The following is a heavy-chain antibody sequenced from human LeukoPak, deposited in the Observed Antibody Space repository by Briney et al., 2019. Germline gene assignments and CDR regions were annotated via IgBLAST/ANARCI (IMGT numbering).Heavy chain of an antibody. CDR3: ASGWALS. CDR1: GDSVSNKNAA. Sequence: SQTLSLTCGVSGDSVSNKNAAWNWIRQSPSRGLEWLGRTYYRSEWHTDYAFSVKGRITINADTSKNQFSLQLGYVTPEDTAVYYCASGWALSWGQGTLVTVSS. CDR2: TYYRSEWHT. J-gene: IGHJ5*02. V-gene: IGHV6-1*01. D-gene: IGHD1-26*01.